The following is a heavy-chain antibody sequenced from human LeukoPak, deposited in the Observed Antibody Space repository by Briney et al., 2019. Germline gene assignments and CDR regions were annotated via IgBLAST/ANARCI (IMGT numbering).Heavy chain of an antibody. J-gene: IGHJ6*02. CDR1: AASISSYY. Sequence: SETLSLTCTVSAASISSYYWSSSRQPPGKGLEWIGYIHYSGTTNYNPSLRSRVTISVDTSKDQFSLNLSSVTAADTAVYYCVGGHYGSARDYYYYGMDVWGQGTTVTVSS. D-gene: IGHD3-10*01. CDR2: IHYSGTT. CDR3: VGGHYGSARDYYYYGMDV. V-gene: IGHV4-59*08.